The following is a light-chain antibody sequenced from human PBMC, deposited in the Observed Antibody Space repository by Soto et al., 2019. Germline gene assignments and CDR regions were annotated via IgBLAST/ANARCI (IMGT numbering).Light chain of an antibody. J-gene: IGKJ5*01. Sequence: VLTQSPATLSLSPGERAALSCRASQSVSSYLAWYQQKPGQAPRLLISDTSNRATGVPARFSGSGSGRDFTLTISRLEPEDSAVYHCQHYGDAARTFGQGTRLEI. CDR1: QSVSSY. V-gene: IGKV3-11*02. CDR3: QHYGDAART. CDR2: DTS.